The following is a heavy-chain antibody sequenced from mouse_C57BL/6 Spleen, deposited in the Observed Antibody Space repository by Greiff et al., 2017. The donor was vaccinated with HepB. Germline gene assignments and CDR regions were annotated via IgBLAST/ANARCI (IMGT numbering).Heavy chain of an antibody. CDR2: INPNNGGT. CDR1: GYTFTDYY. J-gene: IGHJ2*01. CDR3: ARSGTVVDYFDD. V-gene: IGHV1-26*01. D-gene: IGHD1-1*01. Sequence: EVQLQQSGPELVKPGASVKISCKASGYTFTDYYMNWVKQSHGKSLEWIGDINPNNGGTSYNQKFKGKATLTVDKSSSTAYMELRSLTSEDSAVYYCARSGTVVDYFDDWGQGTTLTVSS.